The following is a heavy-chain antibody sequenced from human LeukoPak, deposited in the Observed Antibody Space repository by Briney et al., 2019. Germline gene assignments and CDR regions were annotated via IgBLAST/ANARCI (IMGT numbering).Heavy chain of an antibody. CDR1: GFTFSSYG. J-gene: IGHJ4*02. CDR3: AKDQEGCGGGSCYSFRY. V-gene: IGHV3-30*18. CDR2: ISNDGSNK. Sequence: GRSLRLSCAASGFTFSSYGMHWVRQAPDKELEWVAVISNDGSNKYYADSVRGRFTISRDNSKNTVYLQMNTLRAEDTAVYYCAKDQEGCGGGSCYSFRYWGQGTLVTVSS. D-gene: IGHD2-15*01.